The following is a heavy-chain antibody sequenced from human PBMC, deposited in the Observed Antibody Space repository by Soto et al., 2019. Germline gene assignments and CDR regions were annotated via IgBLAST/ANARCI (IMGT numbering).Heavy chain of an antibody. Sequence: SETLSLTCTVSGGSISGHYWIWIRQSPGERLEWIGYVFYTGSTNYNPSLKSQVTLSADTSKNQFSLRLSSVTAADTAVYYCARVGSSGWSPDYWGQGTLVTVSS. CDR2: VFYTGST. V-gene: IGHV4-59*11. D-gene: IGHD6-19*01. CDR1: GGSISGHY. CDR3: ARVGSSGWSPDY. J-gene: IGHJ4*02.